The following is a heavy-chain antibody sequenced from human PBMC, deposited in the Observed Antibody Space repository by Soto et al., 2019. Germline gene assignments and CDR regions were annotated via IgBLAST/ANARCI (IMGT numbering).Heavy chain of an antibody. J-gene: IGHJ4*02. CDR3: ARDPEDSSGYYSHFDY. CDR1: GFTFDDYA. CDR2: ISWNSGSI. D-gene: IGHD3-22*01. Sequence: GGSLRLSCAASGFTFDDYAMHWVRQAPGKGLEWVSGISWNSGSIGYADSVKGRFTISRDNAKNSLYLQMNSLRAEDTAVYYCARDPEDSSGYYSHFDYWGQGTLVTVSS. V-gene: IGHV3-9*01.